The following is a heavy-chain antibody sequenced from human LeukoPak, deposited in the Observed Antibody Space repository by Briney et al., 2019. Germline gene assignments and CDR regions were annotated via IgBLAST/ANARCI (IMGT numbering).Heavy chain of an antibody. CDR2: IYTTGGK. CDR3: ARGSDGWFAFDY. V-gene: IGHV3-66*01. CDR1: EFTVSSNY. J-gene: IGHJ4*02. D-gene: IGHD6-19*01. Sequence: PGGSLRLSCAASEFTVSSNYMSWVRQAPGKGLEWVSIIYTTGGKYYADSVKGRFTISRDNSKHTLYLQMNSLRAEGTAVYYCARGSDGWFAFDYWGQGILVTASS.